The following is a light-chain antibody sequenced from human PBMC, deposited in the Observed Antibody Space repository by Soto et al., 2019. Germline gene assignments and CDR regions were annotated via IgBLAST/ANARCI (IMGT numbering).Light chain of an antibody. CDR2: DAS. CDR1: QSVSSY. J-gene: IGKJ1*01. Sequence: WTLSLAPLSLSKTARAALSCRASQSVSSYLAWYQQKPGQAPRLLIYDASNRATGIPARFSGSGSGTDFTLTISSLEPEDFAVYYCQQRSNWPPFTFGQGAKVAIK. V-gene: IGKV3-11*01. CDR3: QQRSNWPPFT.